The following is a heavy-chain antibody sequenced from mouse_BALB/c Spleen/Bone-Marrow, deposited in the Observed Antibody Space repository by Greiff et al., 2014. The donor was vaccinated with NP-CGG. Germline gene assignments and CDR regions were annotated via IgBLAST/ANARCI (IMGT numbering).Heavy chain of an antibody. CDR3: ARYRGLTYFDY. J-gene: IGHJ2*01. CDR1: GFTFTVYY. D-gene: IGHD2-4*01. V-gene: IGHV7-3*02. CDR2: IRNKANGYTT. Sequence: EVQRVESGGGLVQPGGSLRLSCTTSGFTFTVYYMSWVRQPPGKALEWLGFIRNKANGYTTEYSASVKGRFTISRDNSQSILYLQMNSLRAEDSASYYCARYRGLTYFDYWGQGTTLTVSS.